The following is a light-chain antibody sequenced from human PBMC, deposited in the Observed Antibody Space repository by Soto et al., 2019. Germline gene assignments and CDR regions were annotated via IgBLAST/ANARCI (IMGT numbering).Light chain of an antibody. CDR1: QSVRRN. CDR2: GAS. CDR3: QQYNNWTVT. V-gene: IGKV3-15*01. Sequence: EIVMTQSRATLSVSPGERASLSCRASQSVRRNLAWYQQKNGQAPRLLIYGASTRATGIPARLSGSGYGTELTITISSMKYEDFAVYYCQQYNNWTVTFGHGTKVDIK. J-gene: IGKJ1*01.